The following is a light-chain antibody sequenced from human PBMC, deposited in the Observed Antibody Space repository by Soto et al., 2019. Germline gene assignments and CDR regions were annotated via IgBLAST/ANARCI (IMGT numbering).Light chain of an antibody. CDR2: DVS. V-gene: IGLV2-11*01. Sequence: QSVLTQPRSVSGSPGQSVTISCTGSSGDVGAYIYVSWYQQHPSKAPKLMIYDVSKRPSGVPDRFSGSTSGNTASLTISGLQAEDEADYFCSSYAGNSYVFGTGTKLIVL. CDR3: SSYAGNSYV. CDR1: SGDVGAYIY. J-gene: IGLJ1*01.